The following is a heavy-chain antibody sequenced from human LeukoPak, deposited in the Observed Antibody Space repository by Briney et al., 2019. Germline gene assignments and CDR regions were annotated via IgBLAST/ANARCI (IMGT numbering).Heavy chain of an antibody. D-gene: IGHD6-25*01. V-gene: IGHV1-46*01. CDR1: GYTFTSYY. CDR2: INPRGGST. J-gene: IGHJ4*02. CDR3: ARVGSAAATADY. Sequence: ASVKVSCKASGYTFTSYYMHWMRQAPGQGPEWMGIINPRGGSTDYAQKFQGRIAMTSDTSTSTVYMELNSLRSDDTAVYFCARVGSAAATADYWGQGTLVTVSS.